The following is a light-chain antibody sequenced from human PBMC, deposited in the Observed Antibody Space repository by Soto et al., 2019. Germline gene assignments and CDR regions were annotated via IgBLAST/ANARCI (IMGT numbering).Light chain of an antibody. CDR2: MGS. CDR1: QSLLAIDGYKY. J-gene: IGKJ2*01. V-gene: IGKV2-28*01. CDR3: MQALPCGYT. Sequence: DIVMTQSPISLPVSPGEPASISCRSSQSLLAIDGYKYLDWYLQKPGQSPQLLIYMGSNRATGVPDRFIGSGSGTDFTLKISSVEAEDVEVYYGMQALPCGYTFGQGTRLEIK.